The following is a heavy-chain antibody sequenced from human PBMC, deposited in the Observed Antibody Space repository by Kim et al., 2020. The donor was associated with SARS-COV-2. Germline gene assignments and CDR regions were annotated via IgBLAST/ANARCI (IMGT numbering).Heavy chain of an antibody. J-gene: IGHJ6*02. CDR2: IKQDGSEK. Sequence: GGSLRLSCAASGFTFSSYWMSWVRQAPGKGLEWVANIKQDGSEKYYVDSVKGRFTISRDNAKNSLYLQMNSLRAEDTAVYYCARDEVDIVGATAGLYYYGMDVWGQGTTVTVSS. CDR3: ARDEVDIVGATAGLYYYGMDV. V-gene: IGHV3-7*03. D-gene: IGHD1-26*01. CDR1: GFTFSSYW.